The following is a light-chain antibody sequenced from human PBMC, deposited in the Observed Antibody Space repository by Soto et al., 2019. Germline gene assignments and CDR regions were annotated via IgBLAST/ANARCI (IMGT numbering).Light chain of an antibody. Sequence: QSALTQPPSASGPPGQSVAISCTGTSSDVGGYNYVSWYQQHPGKAPKLMIYEVSERPSGVPDRFSGSKSGNTASLTVSGLQAEDEAHYYCSSYAGTKTLIFGGGTKLTVL. CDR1: SSDVGGYNY. J-gene: IGLJ2*01. V-gene: IGLV2-8*01. CDR3: SSYAGTKTLI. CDR2: EVS.